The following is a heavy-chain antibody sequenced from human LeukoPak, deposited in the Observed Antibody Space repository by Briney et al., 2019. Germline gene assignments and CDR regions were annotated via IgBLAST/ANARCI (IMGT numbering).Heavy chain of an antibody. CDR2: IYSSGSS. J-gene: IGHJ4*02. Sequence: SETLSLTCAVYGGSFSNHYWSWIRQPAGKGLEWIGRIYSSGSSNYNPSLKSRVSISVDTSKNQFSLKLNSVTAADTAVYYCARVSWPPGSSWYYFDYWGQGTLVTVSS. CDR3: ARVSWPPGSSWYYFDY. D-gene: IGHD3-10*01. V-gene: IGHV4-59*10. CDR1: GGSFSNHY.